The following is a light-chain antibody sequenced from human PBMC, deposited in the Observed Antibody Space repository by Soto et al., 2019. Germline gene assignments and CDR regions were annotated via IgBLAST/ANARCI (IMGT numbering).Light chain of an antibody. J-gene: IGKJ1*01. CDR3: HQYGSAPGT. CDR2: GAS. CDR1: QSVTRNY. V-gene: IGKV3-20*01. Sequence: EIVLTQSPGTLSMSPGERATLSCRASQSVTRNYLAWYQQKLGQPPRLLIYGASSRATGIPDRFSGSVSGTDFTLTISSLEPEDFAVFYCHQYGSAPGTFGQGNKVEIK.